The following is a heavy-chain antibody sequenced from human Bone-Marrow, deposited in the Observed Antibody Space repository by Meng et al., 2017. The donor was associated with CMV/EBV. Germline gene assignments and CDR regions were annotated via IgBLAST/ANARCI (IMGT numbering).Heavy chain of an antibody. Sequence: KVSCKASGYTFTTYWIGWVRLLPGKGLEWMGCIYPSDSHTRYSPSFQGQVTISADKSINTAYLQWSSLKASDTAIYYCAVKLIADYGMDVWGQGTTVTVSS. V-gene: IGHV5-51*01. CDR3: AVKLIADYGMDV. D-gene: IGHD2-21*01. CDR1: GYTFTTYW. CDR2: IYPSDSHT. J-gene: IGHJ6*02.